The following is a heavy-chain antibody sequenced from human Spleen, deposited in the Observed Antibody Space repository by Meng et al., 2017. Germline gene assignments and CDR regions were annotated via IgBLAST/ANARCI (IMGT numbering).Heavy chain of an antibody. V-gene: IGHV5-51*01. J-gene: IGHJ6*02. CDR1: GYSFSSYW. Sequence: KVSCKGSGYSFSSYWIGWVRQMPGKGLEWMGIIYPGDSDTIYNPSFQGQVTISVDESSSTAYLQWSSLRASDTAIYYCARRPLDSYAMDVWGQGTTVTVSS. D-gene: IGHD1-1*01. CDR3: ARRPLDSYAMDV. CDR2: IYPGDSDT.